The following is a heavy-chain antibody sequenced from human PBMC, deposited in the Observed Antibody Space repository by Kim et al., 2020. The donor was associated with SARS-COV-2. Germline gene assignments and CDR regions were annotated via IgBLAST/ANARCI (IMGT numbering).Heavy chain of an antibody. J-gene: IGHJ4*02. Sequence: GGSLRLSCAASGFTFSTYAMHWVRQAPGKGPEWVAVISKDGNNKYYADSVKGRFTISRDNSKNTLFLEMDSLRPEDTAVYHCAKGVWTSGPSCAWYCYLDDWGQGTLVTVSS. CDR2: ISKDGNNK. CDR1: GFTFSTYA. CDR3: AKGVWTSGPSCAWYCYLDD. V-gene: IGHV3-30*18. D-gene: IGHD6-19*01.